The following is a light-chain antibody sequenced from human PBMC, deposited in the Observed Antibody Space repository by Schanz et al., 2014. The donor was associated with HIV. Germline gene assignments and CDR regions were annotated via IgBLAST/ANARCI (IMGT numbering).Light chain of an antibody. CDR2: EGI. Sequence: QSALTQPPSASGSPGQSVTISCTGTSSDVGAYNYVSWYQHHPGKAPKLMIYEGIKRPSGVPDRFSGSKSGNTASLTVFGLQAEDEADYYCSSYAGSNSVIFGGGTKLTVL. V-gene: IGLV2-8*01. CDR1: SSDVGAYNY. J-gene: IGLJ2*01. CDR3: SSYAGSNSVI.